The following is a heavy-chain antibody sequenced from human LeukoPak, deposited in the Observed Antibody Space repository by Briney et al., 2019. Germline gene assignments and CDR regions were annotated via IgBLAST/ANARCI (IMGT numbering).Heavy chain of an antibody. J-gene: IGHJ3*02. V-gene: IGHV3-72*01. CDR3: VRGNYDSNGFSNPFDI. Sequence: GGSLRLSCAASGFTFSDHYMDWVRQAPGKGLEWVGRNRDKANGYTTQYAAAVKGRFTISRDDSKNSLYLQMNSLKTDDTAVYYCVRGNYDSNGFSNPFDIWGQGTMVTVAS. CDR2: NRDKANGYTT. D-gene: IGHD3-22*01. CDR1: GFTFSDHY.